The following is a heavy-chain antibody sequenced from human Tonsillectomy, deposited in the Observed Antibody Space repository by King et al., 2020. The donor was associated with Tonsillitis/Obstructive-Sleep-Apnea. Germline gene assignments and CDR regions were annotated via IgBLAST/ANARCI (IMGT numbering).Heavy chain of an antibody. CDR3: ARGYCSSSRCGYFDY. Sequence: DVQLVESGGGLVKPGGSLRLSCAASGFTFSSYSMNWVRQAPGKGLEWVSSISGSSTYIYYADSVKGRFTISRDNAKNSLYLQMNSLRAGDTAVYYCARGYCSSSRCGYFDYWGQGTLVTVPS. J-gene: IGHJ4*02. CDR1: GFTFSSYS. CDR2: ISGSSTYI. V-gene: IGHV3-21*01. D-gene: IGHD2-2*01.